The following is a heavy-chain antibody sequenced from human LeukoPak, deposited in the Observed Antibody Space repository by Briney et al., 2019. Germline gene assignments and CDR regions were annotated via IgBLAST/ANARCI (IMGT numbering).Heavy chain of an antibody. Sequence: GGSLRLSCAASGFTFSDYYMSWIRQAPGKGLEWVSYISSSGSTIYYADSVKGRFTISRDNAKNSLYLQMNSLRAEDTAVYYCARDEDGLGSYYNHYYYYYYYMDVWGKGTTVTVSS. J-gene: IGHJ6*03. V-gene: IGHV3-11*01. CDR2: ISSSGSTI. CDR1: GFTFSDYY. CDR3: ARDEDGLGSYYNHYYYYYYYMDV. D-gene: IGHD3-10*01.